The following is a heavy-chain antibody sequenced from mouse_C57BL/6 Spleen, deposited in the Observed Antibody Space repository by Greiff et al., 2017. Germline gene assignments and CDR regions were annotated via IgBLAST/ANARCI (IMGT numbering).Heavy chain of an antibody. J-gene: IGHJ4*01. Sequence: VQLKESGPVLVKPGASVKMSCKASGYTFTDYYMNWVKQSHGKSLEWIGVINPYNGGTSYNQKFKGKATLTVDKSSSTAYMELNSLTSEDSAVYYCARVGGLGRDAMDYWGQGTSVTVSS. CDR1: GYTFTDYY. CDR3: ARVGGLGRDAMDY. D-gene: IGHD4-1*01. CDR2: INPYNGGT. V-gene: IGHV1-19*01.